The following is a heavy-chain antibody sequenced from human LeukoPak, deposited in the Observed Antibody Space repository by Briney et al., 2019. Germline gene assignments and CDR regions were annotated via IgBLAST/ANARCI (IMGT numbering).Heavy chain of an antibody. CDR1: GFTFDDYA. Sequence: GGSLRLSCAASGFTFDDYAMHWVRQAPGKGLEWVSGISWNSGSIGYADSVKGRFTISRDNAKNSLYLQMNSLRAENTALYYCAKGVRITMVRGAFDIWGQGTLVTVSS. CDR2: ISWNSGSI. CDR3: AKGVRITMVRGAFDI. J-gene: IGHJ3*02. D-gene: IGHD3-10*01. V-gene: IGHV3-9*01.